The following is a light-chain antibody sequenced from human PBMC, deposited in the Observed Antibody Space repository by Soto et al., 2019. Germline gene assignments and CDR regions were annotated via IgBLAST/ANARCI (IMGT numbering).Light chain of an antibody. CDR2: GAT. CDR3: QQTFSVTPLT. V-gene: IGKV1-39*01. CDR1: QSIRAY. Sequence: DIQMTQSPSSLPASVGDTVTISCRASQSIRAYLNWYQHKPGKAPKLLIYGATSLHSGVPSRFSGSGSGTYFSLTISSLQPEDFATYYCQQTFSVTPLTFGGGTKVDIK. J-gene: IGKJ4*01.